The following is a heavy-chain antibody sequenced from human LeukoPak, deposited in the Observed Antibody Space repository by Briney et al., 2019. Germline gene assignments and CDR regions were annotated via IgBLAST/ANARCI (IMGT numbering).Heavy chain of an antibody. CDR2: ISTHGNYI. J-gene: IGHJ4*02. D-gene: IGHD3-22*01. CDR1: GFTFSDYV. CDR3: ARGSYDSSGQFDY. V-gene: IGHV3-21*01. Sequence: GGSLRLSCAASGFTFSDYVMNWVRQAPGKGPEWVSYISTHGNYIYYADSLKGRFTISRDNAENSLFLQMNSLRAEDTAVYYCARGSYDSSGQFDYWGQGTLVTVSS.